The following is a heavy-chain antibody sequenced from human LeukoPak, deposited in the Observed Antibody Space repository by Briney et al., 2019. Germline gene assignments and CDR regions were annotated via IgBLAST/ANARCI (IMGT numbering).Heavy chain of an antibody. CDR1: GYTFTSYG. D-gene: IGHD3-10*01. CDR2: INTYNGNT. Sequence: ASVKVFCKASGYTFTSYGISWVRQAPGQGLEWMGWINTYNGNTNYAQKLQGRVTMTTDTSTNTAYMELRSLRSDDTAVYYCARAYGSGLNWFDPWGQGTLVTVSS. CDR3: ARAYGSGLNWFDP. J-gene: IGHJ5*02. V-gene: IGHV1-18*01.